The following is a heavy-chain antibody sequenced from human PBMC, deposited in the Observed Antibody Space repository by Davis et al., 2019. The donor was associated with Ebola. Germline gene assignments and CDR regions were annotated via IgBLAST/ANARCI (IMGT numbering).Heavy chain of an antibody. CDR1: GFTFSSYW. D-gene: IGHD3-22*01. Sequence: PGGSLRLSCAASGFTFSSYWMSWVRQAPGKGLEWVANIKQDGSEKYYVDSVKGRFTISRDNAKNSLYLQMNSLRAEDTAVYYCARGEWVVITKFDYWGQGTLVTVSS. V-gene: IGHV3-7*01. J-gene: IGHJ4*02. CDR3: ARGEWVVITKFDY. CDR2: IKQDGSEK.